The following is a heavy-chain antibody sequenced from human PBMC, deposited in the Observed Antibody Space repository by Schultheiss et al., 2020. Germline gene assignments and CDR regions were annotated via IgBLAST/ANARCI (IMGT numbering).Heavy chain of an antibody. V-gene: IGHV4-39*07. D-gene: IGHD6-13*01. CDR1: GGSISSSSYY. CDR3: ARGRDSSSWYRYYYYGMDV. Sequence: ETLSLTCTVSGGSISSSSYYWGWIRQPPGKGLEWIGSIYYSGSTYYNPSLKSRVTISVDTSKNQFSLKLSSVTAADTAVYYCARGRDSSSWYRYYYYGMDVWGQGTTVTVSS. CDR2: IYYSGST. J-gene: IGHJ6*02.